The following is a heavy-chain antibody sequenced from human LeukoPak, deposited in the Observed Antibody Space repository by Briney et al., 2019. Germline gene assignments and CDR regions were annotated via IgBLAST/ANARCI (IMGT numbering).Heavy chain of an antibody. CDR1: GFTFSSYS. J-gene: IGHJ4*02. CDR3: AMTTVTTLGY. V-gene: IGHV3-21*01. Sequence: PGGSLRLSCAASGFTFSSYSMNWVRQAPGKGLEWVSSISSSSSYISYADSVKGRFTISRDNAKNSVYLRMNSLRAEDTAVYYCAMTTVTTLGYWGQGTLVTVSS. CDR2: ISSSSSYI. D-gene: IGHD4-17*01.